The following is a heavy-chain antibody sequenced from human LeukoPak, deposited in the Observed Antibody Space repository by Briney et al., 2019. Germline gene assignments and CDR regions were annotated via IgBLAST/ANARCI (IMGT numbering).Heavy chain of an antibody. Sequence: GGSLRLSCAASGFTFSSYEMNWVRQAPGKGLEWVSYISSSGSTIYYADSVKGRFTISRDNAKNSLYLQMNSLRAEDTAVYYCARDGGPADYDIWSAYYDYWGQGALVTVSS. CDR3: ARDGGPADYDIWSAYYDY. V-gene: IGHV3-48*03. D-gene: IGHD3-3*01. J-gene: IGHJ4*02. CDR2: ISSSGSTI. CDR1: GFTFSSYE.